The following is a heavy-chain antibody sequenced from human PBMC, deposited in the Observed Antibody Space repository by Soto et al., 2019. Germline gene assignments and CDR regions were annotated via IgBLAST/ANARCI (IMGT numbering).Heavy chain of an antibody. J-gene: IGHJ6*04. V-gene: IGHV3-30*18. CDR1: PFTYSNHG. D-gene: IGHD2-2*01. CDR2: ILCDGSNK. Sequence: PGVSLRLSCSASPFTYSNHGMHWVRHTQGKGLECVALILCDGSNKYYADCVKGRFTISRENSKNTLYMQVSSLRAEDTAVYYCAKSRDAYNFYFYYGMDVWGKGATVTVSS. CDR3: AKSRDAYNFYFYYGMDV.